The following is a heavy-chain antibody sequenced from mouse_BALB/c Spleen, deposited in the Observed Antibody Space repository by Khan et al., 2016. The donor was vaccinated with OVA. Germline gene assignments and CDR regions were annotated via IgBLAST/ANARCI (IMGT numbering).Heavy chain of an antibody. CDR2: ILAGGSK. V-gene: IGHV2-6-5*01. CDR3: AKDPPYYAMDS. Sequence: QVQLKQSGPGLVAPSQSLSITCTVSGFSLTDYAVSWIRQPPGKGLEWLGVILAGGSKNYNSAPKSRLSTSKDNSRNQVFLNMNSSQTDDTAKYYCAKDPPYYAMDSWGQGISVTVSS. CDR1: GFSLTDYA. J-gene: IGHJ4*01.